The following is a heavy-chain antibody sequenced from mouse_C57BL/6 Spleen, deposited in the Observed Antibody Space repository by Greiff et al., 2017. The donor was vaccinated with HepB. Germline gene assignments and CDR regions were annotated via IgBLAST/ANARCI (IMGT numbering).Heavy chain of an antibody. CDR3: ERHDGNYVRFAY. Sequence: EVKVVESGGDLVKPGGSLKLSCAASGFTFSSYGMSWVRQTPDKRLEWVATISSGGSYTYYPDSVKGRFTISRDNAKNTLYLQMSSLKSEDTAMYYCERHDGNYVRFAYWGQGTLVTVSA. CDR2: ISSGGSYT. CDR1: GFTFSSYG. D-gene: IGHD2-1*01. V-gene: IGHV5-6*01. J-gene: IGHJ3*01.